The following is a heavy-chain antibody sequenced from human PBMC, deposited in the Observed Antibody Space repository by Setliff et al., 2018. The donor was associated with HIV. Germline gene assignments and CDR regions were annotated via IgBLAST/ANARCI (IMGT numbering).Heavy chain of an antibody. Sequence: ASVKVSCKASGYTFTAFGMNWLRQAPGQGPEWMGWISTYNGNTNYAQKFQGRVTMTRDTSTSTVYMELSSLRSEDTAVYYCARGAYYYDSSGYYPLYFDYWGQGTLVTVSS. D-gene: IGHD3-22*01. CDR2: ISTYNGNT. CDR1: GYTFTAFG. V-gene: IGHV1-18*01. J-gene: IGHJ4*02. CDR3: ARGAYYYDSSGYYPLYFDY.